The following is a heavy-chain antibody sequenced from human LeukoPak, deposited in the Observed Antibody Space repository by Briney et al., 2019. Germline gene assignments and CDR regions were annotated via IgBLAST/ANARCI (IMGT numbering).Heavy chain of an antibody. V-gene: IGHV5-51*01. Sequence: GESLKISCKGSGYSFSSYWIGWVRQMPGKGLEWMGIIYPGDSDTRYSPSFQGQVTISADKSISTAYLQWSSLKASDTAMYYCASHVRPQLRYYYYYAVDVWGQGTTVTVSS. CDR2: IYPGDSDT. J-gene: IGHJ6*02. D-gene: IGHD1-1*01. CDR3: ASHVRPQLRYYYYYAVDV. CDR1: GYSFSSYW.